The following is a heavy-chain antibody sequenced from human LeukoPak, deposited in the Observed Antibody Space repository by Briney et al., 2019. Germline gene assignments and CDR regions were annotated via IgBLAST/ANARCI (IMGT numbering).Heavy chain of an antibody. CDR1: GGSISSSSYY. D-gene: IGHD5-24*01. CDR2: IYYSGST. J-gene: IGHJ3*02. CDR3: ARPQDGRDGYNWDDAFDI. Sequence: SETLSLTXTVSGGSISSSSYYWGWIRQPPGKGLEWIGSIYYSGSTYYNPSLKSRVTISVDTSKNQFSLKLSSVTAADTAVYYCARPQDGRDGYNWDDAFDIWGQGTMVTVSS. V-gene: IGHV4-39*01.